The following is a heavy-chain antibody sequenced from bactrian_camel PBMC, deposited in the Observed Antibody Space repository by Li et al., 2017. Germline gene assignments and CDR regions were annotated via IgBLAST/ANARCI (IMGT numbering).Heavy chain of an antibody. Sequence: DVQLVESGGGLVQPGGSLRLSCAASGFTFSIYWMSWVRQAPGKGLEWVSAINEGGGSTYAADSVKGRFIISRDDAKNTVFLQLNSLKTEDTAKYYCTPGVYWGQGTQVTVS. CDR1: GFTFSIYW. V-gene: IGHV3S40*01. CDR2: INEGGGST. D-gene: IGHD2*01. J-gene: IGHJ4*01. CDR3: TPGVY.